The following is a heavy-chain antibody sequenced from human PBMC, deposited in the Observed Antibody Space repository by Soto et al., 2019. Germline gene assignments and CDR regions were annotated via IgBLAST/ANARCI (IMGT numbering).Heavy chain of an antibody. CDR3: AREGLYCSGGSCYSFDY. J-gene: IGHJ4*02. V-gene: IGHV1-2*04. CDR2: INPNSGGT. Sequence: ASVKASCKASGYTFTGYYMHWVRQVPGQGLEWMGWINPNSGGTNYAQKFQGWVTMTRDTSISTAYMELSRLRSDDTAVYYCAREGLYCSGGSCYSFDYWGQGTLVTVSS. D-gene: IGHD2-15*01. CDR1: GYTFTGYY.